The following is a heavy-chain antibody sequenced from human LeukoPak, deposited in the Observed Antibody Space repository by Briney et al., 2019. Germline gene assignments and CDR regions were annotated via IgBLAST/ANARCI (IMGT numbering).Heavy chain of an antibody. Sequence: PSETLSLTCTVSGGSISSGGYYWSWLRQHPGKGLEWIGYIYYSGSTYYNPSLKSRVTISVDTSKNQFSLKLSSVTAADTAVYYCATTDSSGYYGDYWGQGTLVTVSS. CDR1: GGSISSGGYY. J-gene: IGHJ4*02. CDR2: IYYSGST. CDR3: ATTDSSGYYGDY. V-gene: IGHV4-31*03. D-gene: IGHD3-22*01.